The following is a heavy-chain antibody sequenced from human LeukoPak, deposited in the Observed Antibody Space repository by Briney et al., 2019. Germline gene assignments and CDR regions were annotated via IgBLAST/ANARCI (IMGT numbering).Heavy chain of an antibody. CDR3: ARVPGGALNWFDP. J-gene: IGHJ5*02. V-gene: IGHV4-39*01. D-gene: IGHD1-1*01. CDR2: IYYSGST. Sequence: SETLSLTCTVSGGPISSSSYFWAWIRQPPGKGLEWIGTIYYSGSTYYNPSLKSRVTISVDTSKNQFSLKLSSVTAADTAVYYCARVPGGALNWFDPWGQGTLVTVSS. CDR1: GGPISSSSYF.